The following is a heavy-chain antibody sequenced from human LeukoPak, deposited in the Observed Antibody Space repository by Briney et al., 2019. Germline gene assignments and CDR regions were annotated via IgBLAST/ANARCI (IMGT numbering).Heavy chain of an antibody. V-gene: IGHV3-21*01. J-gene: IGHJ4*02. Sequence: PGESPRLSCVASGFTFRIYRMDRVRQAPGKGLEWVSSITSEGHSTYYRDSVKGRFTISRDNAKNSLYLQMNSPRADDTAVYYCARYEYSGYDFWGQGTLVTVSS. D-gene: IGHD5-12*01. CDR1: GFTFRIYR. CDR2: ITSEGHST. CDR3: ARYEYSGYDF.